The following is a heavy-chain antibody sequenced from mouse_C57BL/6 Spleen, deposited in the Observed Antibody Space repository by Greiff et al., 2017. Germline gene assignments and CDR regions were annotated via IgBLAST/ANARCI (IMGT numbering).Heavy chain of an antibody. CDR2: IDPENGDT. J-gene: IGHJ2*01. V-gene: IGHV14-4*01. CDR1: GFNIKDDY. D-gene: IGHD1-3*01. CDR3: TSGLLDY. Sequence: VQLQQSGAELVRPGASVKLSCTASGFNIKDDYMHWVKQRPEQGLEWIGWIDPENGDTEYASKFQGKATITADPSSNTAYLQLSSLTSEDTAVYYCTSGLLDYWGQGTTLTVSS.